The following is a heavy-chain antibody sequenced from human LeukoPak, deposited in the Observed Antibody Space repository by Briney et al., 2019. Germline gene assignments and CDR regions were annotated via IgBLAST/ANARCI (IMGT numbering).Heavy chain of an antibody. CDR1: GFTFSGYS. V-gene: IGHV3-48*02. J-gene: IGHJ6*03. D-gene: IGHD6-19*01. Sequence: GGSLRLSCAASGFTFSGYSMNWVRQAPGKGLEWVSYISSSSSTIYYADSVKGRFTISRDSAKNSLYLQMNSLRDEDTAVYYCARSEGSGWGLLAYYYYMDVWGKGTTVTVSS. CDR3: ARSEGSGWGLLAYYYYMDV. CDR2: ISSSSSTI.